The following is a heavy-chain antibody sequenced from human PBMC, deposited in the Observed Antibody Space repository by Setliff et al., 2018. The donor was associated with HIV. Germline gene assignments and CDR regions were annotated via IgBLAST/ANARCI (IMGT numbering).Heavy chain of an antibody. CDR2: ISHSGGT. CDR1: GGSISRGGYY. CDR3: ARDGLRGYSYGIGWHIEV. J-gene: IGHJ2*01. V-gene: IGHV4-31*03. Sequence: SETLSLTCTVSGGSISRGGYYWNWIRQLPGQGPEWMGYISHSGGTYYNPSLEGRVSLSVDTSKNQFSLHLSSVTAADTAVYFCARDGLRGYSYGIGWHIEVWGRGTLVTVS. D-gene: IGHD5-18*01.